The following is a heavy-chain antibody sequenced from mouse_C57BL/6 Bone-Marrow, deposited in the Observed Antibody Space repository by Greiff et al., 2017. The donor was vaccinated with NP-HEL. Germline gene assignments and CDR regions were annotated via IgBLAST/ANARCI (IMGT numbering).Heavy chain of an antibody. V-gene: IGHV1-42*01. CDR1: GYSFTGYY. Sequence: EVKLVESGPELVKPGASVKISCKASGYSFTGYYMNWVKQSPEKSLEWIGEINPSTGGTTYNQKFKAKATLTVDKSSSTAYMQLKSLTSEDSAVYYCAREGGYDYFAYWGQGTLVTVSA. CDR3: AREGGYDYFAY. D-gene: IGHD2-4*01. CDR2: INPSTGGT. J-gene: IGHJ3*01.